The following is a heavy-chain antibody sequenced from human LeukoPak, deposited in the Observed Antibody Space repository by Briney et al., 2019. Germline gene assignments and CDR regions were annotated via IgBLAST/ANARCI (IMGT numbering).Heavy chain of an antibody. V-gene: IGHV3-21*01. CDR3: ARDNDYVWGSYRPFDY. CDR2: ISSSSSYI. Sequence: GGSLRLSCAASGFTFSSYSMDWVRQAPGKGLEWVSSISSSSSYIYYADSVKGRFTISRDNAKNSLYLQMNSLRAEDTAVYYCARDNDYVWGSYRPFDYWGQGTLVTVSS. D-gene: IGHD3-16*02. J-gene: IGHJ4*02. CDR1: GFTFSSYS.